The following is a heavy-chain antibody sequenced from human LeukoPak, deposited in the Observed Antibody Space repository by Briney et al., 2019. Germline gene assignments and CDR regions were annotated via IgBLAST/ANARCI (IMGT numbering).Heavy chain of an antibody. D-gene: IGHD5-18*01. Sequence: ASVKVSCKASGYTFTSYSIHWVRQAPGQGLEWMGIINPSGGTTTYTQKFQGRVTMTRDMSTSTVYMELSSLRSEDTGVYYCAREGGDTPMVKFDSWGQGILVTVSS. V-gene: IGHV1-46*01. CDR1: GYTFTSYS. CDR3: AREGGDTPMVKFDS. J-gene: IGHJ4*02. CDR2: INPSGGTT.